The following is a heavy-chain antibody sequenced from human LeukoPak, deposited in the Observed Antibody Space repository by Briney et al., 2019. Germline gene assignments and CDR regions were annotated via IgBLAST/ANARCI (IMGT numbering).Heavy chain of an antibody. CDR1: GYSFVNYW. J-gene: IGHJ4*02. CDR2: IYPRDSDT. CDR3: ARQDGTFDY. V-gene: IGHV5-51*01. Sequence: GESLKISCKGSGYSFVNYWIGWVLQMPGKGLEWMGIIYPRDSDTRYSPSFQGQVTISVDKSIRTAYLHWSSLKSSDTATYFCARQDGTFDYWGQGTRVTVS. D-gene: IGHD1-26*01.